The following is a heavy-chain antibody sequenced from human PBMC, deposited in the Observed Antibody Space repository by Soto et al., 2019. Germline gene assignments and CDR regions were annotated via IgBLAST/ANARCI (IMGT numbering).Heavy chain of an antibody. Sequence: PSETLSLTCTVSGGSISSYYWSWIRQPPGKGLEWIGYIYYSGSTNYNPSLKSRVTISVDTSKNQFSLKLSSVTAADTAVYYCARDLDGSGHDYWGQGTLVTVS. V-gene: IGHV4-59*01. J-gene: IGHJ4*02. CDR3: ARDLDGSGHDY. CDR2: IYYSGST. CDR1: GGSISSYY. D-gene: IGHD3-3*01.